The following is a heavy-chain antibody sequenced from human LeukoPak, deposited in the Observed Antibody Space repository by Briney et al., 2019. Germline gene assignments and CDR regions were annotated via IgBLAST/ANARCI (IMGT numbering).Heavy chain of an antibody. D-gene: IGHD2-15*01. J-gene: IGHJ5*01. CDR2: IKQDGSEI. CDR1: GFTFSSYS. V-gene: IGHV3-7*01. CDR3: ARDIDWLDC. Sequence: PGGSLRLSCAASGFTFSSYSMNWVRQAPGKGLEWVANIKQDGSEIYSGDSLKGRFTISRDNAKNSLYLQMNSLRGEDTAVYYCARDIDWLDCWGQGTLVTVSS.